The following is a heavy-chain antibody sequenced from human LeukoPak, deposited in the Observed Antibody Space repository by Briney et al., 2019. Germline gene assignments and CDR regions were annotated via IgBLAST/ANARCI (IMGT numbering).Heavy chain of an antibody. V-gene: IGHV3-74*01. CDR3: AKDKESSSWYYFDY. CDR1: GFTFSHHW. D-gene: IGHD6-13*01. CDR2: INGDGSRT. J-gene: IGHJ4*02. Sequence: GGSLRLSCAASGFTFSHHWMHWVRQAPGKGLVRVSGINGDGSRTTYADSVKGRFTISRDNSKNTLYLQMNSLRAEDTAVYYCAKDKESSSWYYFDYWGQGTLVTVSS.